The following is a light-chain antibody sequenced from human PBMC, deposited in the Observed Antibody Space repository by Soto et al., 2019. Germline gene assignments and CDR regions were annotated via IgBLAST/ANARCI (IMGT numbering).Light chain of an antibody. CDR1: QSVTSTY. Sequence: DTVLTQSPGTLSLSPGERATLSCRASQSVTSTYLAWYQHRPGQAPMLLIYGASTRATGIPDRFSGSGSGTDFTLTISRLESEDFAMYYCQQYAYPPWTFGHGTKVEIK. CDR2: GAS. J-gene: IGKJ1*01. CDR3: QQYAYPPWT. V-gene: IGKV3-20*01.